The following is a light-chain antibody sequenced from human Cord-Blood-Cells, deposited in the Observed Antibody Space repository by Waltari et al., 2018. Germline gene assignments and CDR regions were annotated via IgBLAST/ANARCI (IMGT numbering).Light chain of an antibody. V-gene: IGLV2-14*01. CDR1: RRDVVGYNY. CDR3: SSYTSSSTLV. J-gene: IGLJ1*01. CDR2: EVS. Sequence: QSALTQPASVSGSPGQSITIPCTGTRRDVVGYNYIPWYQQHPGKAPKLMIYEVSNRPSGVSNRFSGSKSGNTASLTISGLQAEDEADYYCSSYTSSSTLVFGTGTKVTVL.